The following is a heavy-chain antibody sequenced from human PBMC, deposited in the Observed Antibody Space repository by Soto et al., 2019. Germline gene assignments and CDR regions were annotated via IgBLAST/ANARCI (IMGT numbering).Heavy chain of an antibody. J-gene: IGHJ6*02. CDR2: IIPIFGTA. CDR3: ARGQGGYCSGGSCYEDYGMDV. V-gene: IGHV1-69*01. D-gene: IGHD2-15*01. CDR1: GGTFSSYA. Sequence: QVQLVQSGAEVKKPGSSVKVSCKASGGTFSSYAISWVRQAPGQGLEWMGWIIPIFGTANYAQKFQGRVTITADESTSTAYMELRSLRSEDTAVYYCARGQGGYCSGGSCYEDYGMDVWGQGTTVTVSS.